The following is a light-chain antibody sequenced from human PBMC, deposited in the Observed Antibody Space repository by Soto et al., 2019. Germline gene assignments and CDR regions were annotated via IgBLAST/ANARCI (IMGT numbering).Light chain of an antibody. CDR2: GAS. V-gene: IGKV1-39*01. Sequence: DIKSTQSSSSMSAYVRYRVTITCQTSQSINTYLNWYQQTPGKAPKLLIYGASTLQSGVPLRFSGSGSGTDFTLTISGLQSEDFAVYSCQQDHNWPITFGQGTRLEIK. J-gene: IGKJ5*01. CDR3: QQDHNWPIT. CDR1: QSINTY.